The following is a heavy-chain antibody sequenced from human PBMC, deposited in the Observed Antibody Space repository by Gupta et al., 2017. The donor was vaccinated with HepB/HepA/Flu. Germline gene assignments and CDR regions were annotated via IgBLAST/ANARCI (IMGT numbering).Heavy chain of an antibody. D-gene: IGHD6-19*01. CDR3: VRGSRIGVAGAPLFDT. V-gene: IGHV1-3*01. J-gene: IGHJ4*02. CDR1: GYTFKNHA. Sequence: QVQLLLSGAGVRRPGASVRLSCKASGYTFKNHAIHWIRQAPGQRLEWMGWINAGTGNTRYAQNLQGRLNITRETSETTAYMELSSLKAEDTARYYCVRGSRIGVAGAPLFDTWGQGGLVTVSS. CDR2: INAGTGNT.